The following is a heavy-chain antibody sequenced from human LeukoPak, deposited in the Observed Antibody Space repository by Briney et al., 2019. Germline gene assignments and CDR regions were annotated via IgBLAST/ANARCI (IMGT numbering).Heavy chain of an antibody. J-gene: IGHJ6*03. D-gene: IGHD2-2*03. CDR1: GGTFSSYA. CDR3: ARGSGVDIVVVPAAPSYYYYMDV. CDR2: IIPIFGTA. Sequence: SVKVSCKASGGTFSSYAISWVRQAPGQGLEWMGGIIPIFGTANYAQKFQGRVTITTDESTSTAYMELSSLRSEDTAVYYCARGSGVDIVVVPAAPSYYYYMDVWGTGTTVTVSS. V-gene: IGHV1-69*05.